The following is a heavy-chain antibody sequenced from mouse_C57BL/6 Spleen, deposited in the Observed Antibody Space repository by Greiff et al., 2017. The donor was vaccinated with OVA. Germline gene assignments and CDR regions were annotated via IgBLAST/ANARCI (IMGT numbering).Heavy chain of an antibody. J-gene: IGHJ2*01. D-gene: IGHD2-5*01. V-gene: IGHV1-50*01. CDR2: IDPSDSYT. CDR1: GYTFTSYW. Sequence: QVQLQQPGAELVKPGASVKLSCKASGYTFTSYWMQWVKQRPGQGLEWIGEIDPSDSYTNYNQKFKGKATLTVDTSSSTAYMQLSSLTSEDSAVYYCARYSNYEYFDYWGKGTTLTVSS. CDR3: ARYSNYEYFDY.